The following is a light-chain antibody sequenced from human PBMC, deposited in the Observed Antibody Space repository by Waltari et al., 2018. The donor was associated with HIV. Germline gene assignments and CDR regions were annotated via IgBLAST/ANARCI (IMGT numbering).Light chain of an antibody. J-gene: IGKJ2*02. CDR2: DAS. CDR1: QSVSSY. CDR3: QQRSNWRT. V-gene: IGKV3-11*01. Sequence: EIVLTQSPATLSLSPGERATLSCRASQSVSSYLAWYQQKPGQAPRLLIYDASNRATGIPARFSGSGSGTDFTLTISSLEPEDVAVDYCQQRSNWRTFGQGTKLEIK.